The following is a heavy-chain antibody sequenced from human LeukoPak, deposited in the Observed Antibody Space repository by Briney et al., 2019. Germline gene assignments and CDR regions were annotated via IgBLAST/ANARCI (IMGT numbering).Heavy chain of an antibody. J-gene: IGHJ4*02. Sequence: GGSLRLSCAASGFTFSSYAMSWVRQAPGKGLKWVSAISGDGGSAYYSDSVKGRFTISRDNSKNTLYLQMHSLRAEDTAVYYCAKMGYYESSDFFDYWGQGTLVTVSS. CDR1: GFTFSSYA. D-gene: IGHD3-22*01. CDR2: ISGDGGSA. V-gene: IGHV3-23*01. CDR3: AKMGYYESSDFFDY.